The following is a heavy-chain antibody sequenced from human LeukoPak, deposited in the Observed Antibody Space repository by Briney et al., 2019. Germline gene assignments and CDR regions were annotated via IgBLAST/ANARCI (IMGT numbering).Heavy chain of an antibody. Sequence: AGGSLRLSCAASGFTFSTYGMNWVRQAPGKGLEWVSGVSPSGDITYYADSVKGRFTISRDNSKNTVYPQMNNVRAEDTAVYYCAKDGAWLRFDDWGQGTLVTVSS. J-gene: IGHJ4*02. D-gene: IGHD5-12*01. V-gene: IGHV3-23*01. CDR3: AKDGAWLRFDD. CDR2: VSPSGDIT. CDR1: GFTFSTYG.